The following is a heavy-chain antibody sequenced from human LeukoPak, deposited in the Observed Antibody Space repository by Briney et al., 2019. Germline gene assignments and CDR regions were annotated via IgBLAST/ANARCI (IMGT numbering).Heavy chain of an antibody. Sequence: SETLSLTCTVSGGSISTYYWSWIRQSPGRGLEWIGYIYYSGITKYNPSLKSRVTISVDTSKNQFSLKLSSVTAADTAVYYCARWGALLYFDYWGQGTLVTVSS. D-gene: IGHD3-10*01. J-gene: IGHJ4*02. CDR1: GGSISTYY. V-gene: IGHV4-59*12. CDR2: IYYSGIT. CDR3: ARWGALLYFDY.